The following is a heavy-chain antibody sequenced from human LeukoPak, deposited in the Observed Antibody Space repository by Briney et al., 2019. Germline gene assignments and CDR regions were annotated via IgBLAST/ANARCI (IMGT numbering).Heavy chain of an antibody. CDR2: IIPIFGTA. CDR1: GGTFSSYA. Sequence: GASVKVSCKASGGTFSSYAISWVRQAPGQGLEWIGGIIPIFGTANYAQKFQGRVTITADESTSTAYMELSSLRSEDTAVYYCARDAERGYSSGWSYYYYMDVWGKGTTVTVSS. J-gene: IGHJ6*03. D-gene: IGHD6-19*01. CDR3: ARDAERGYSSGWSYYYYMDV. V-gene: IGHV1-69*13.